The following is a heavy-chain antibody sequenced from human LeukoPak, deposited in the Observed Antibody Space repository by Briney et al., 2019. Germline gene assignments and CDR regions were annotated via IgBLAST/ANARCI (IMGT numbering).Heavy chain of an antibody. V-gene: IGHV3-23*01. CDR2: ISGSGDRA. J-gene: IGHJ4*02. CDR1: GFTFSTYA. Sequence: GGSLRLSCAASGFTFSTYAMSWVRQAPGKGLEWVSTISGSGDRAHYADSVKGRFTISRDNSQSRMYLQMNSLRAEDTAVYYCDGSDYWGQGALVTVSS. CDR3: DGSDY.